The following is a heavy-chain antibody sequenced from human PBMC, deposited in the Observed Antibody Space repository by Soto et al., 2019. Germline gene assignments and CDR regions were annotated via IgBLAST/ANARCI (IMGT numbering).Heavy chain of an antibody. J-gene: IGHJ5*02. Sequence: PSETLSLTCAVSGGSINSDGYSWSLVRQPPGRGLEWIGYSYHFGSTYYNPSLKSRVIISEDRAKNQISLKLTSVTAADTAVYNCAGLNSPTAHHDDYCGPRSRATDP. CDR1: GGSINSDGYS. CDR3: AGLNSPTAHHDDYCGPRSRATDP. V-gene: IGHV4-30-2*01. CDR2: SYHFGST. D-gene: IGHD3-16*01.